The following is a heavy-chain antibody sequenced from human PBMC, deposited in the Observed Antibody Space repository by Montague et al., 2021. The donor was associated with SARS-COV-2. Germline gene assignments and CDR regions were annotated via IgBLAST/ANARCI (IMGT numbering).Heavy chain of an antibody. CDR1: RGSFSDYY. D-gene: IGHD3-3*02. Sequence: SETLSLTCAVYRGSFSDYYWTWIRQSPERGLEWIGENNYSGSTNYNPSLKSRVTMSVDMSKNQFSLKLRSVTAADTAVYYCARGRGLAVLFDFYYYGMDVWGQGTTVTVSS. J-gene: IGHJ6*02. CDR2: NNYSGST. CDR3: ARGRGLAVLFDFYYYGMDV. V-gene: IGHV4-34*01.